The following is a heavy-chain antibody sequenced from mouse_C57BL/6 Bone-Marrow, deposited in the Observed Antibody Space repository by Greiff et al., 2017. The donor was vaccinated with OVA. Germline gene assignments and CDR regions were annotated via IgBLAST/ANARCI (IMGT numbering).Heavy chain of an antibody. CDR1: GYTFTSYW. CDR2: IYPGSGST. V-gene: IGHV1-55*01. J-gene: IGHJ1*03. Sequence: VQLQQPGAELVKPGASVKMSCKASGYTFTSYWLTWVQQRPGQGLEWIGDIYPGSGSTNSNEKFKSKATLTVATSSSTAYMQLSSLTSEDSAVYYCATITTVPYWYFDVWGTGTTVTVSS. CDR3: ATITTVPYWYFDV. D-gene: IGHD1-1*01.